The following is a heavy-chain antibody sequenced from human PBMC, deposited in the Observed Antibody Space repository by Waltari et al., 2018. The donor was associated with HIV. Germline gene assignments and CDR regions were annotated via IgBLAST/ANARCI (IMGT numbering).Heavy chain of an antibody. J-gene: IGHJ6*02. CDR2: FDPEEGET. CDR1: GYTLTELS. Sequence: QVHLVQSGAEVKKPGASVTVSCKVSGYTLTELSMHWLRQAPGKGLEGMGRFDPEEGETSRAQKLRCRVTLTETKSANTAYMELTSLTSDDTAVYYCATAVGGYDYSPEGLLYYALAVWGQGTTVTVSS. CDR3: ATAVGGYDYSPEGLLYYALAV. V-gene: IGHV1-24*01. D-gene: IGHD5-12*01.